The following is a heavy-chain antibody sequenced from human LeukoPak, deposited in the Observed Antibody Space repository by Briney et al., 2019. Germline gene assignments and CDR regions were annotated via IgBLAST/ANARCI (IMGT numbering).Heavy chain of an antibody. D-gene: IGHD4-17*01. Sequence: PGGSLRLSCAASGFTVSSNFMSWVRQAPGKGLEWVSVIYSGGSTYYADSVKGRFTISRHNSKNTVYLQINSLRAEDTAVYYCARLRPNDWFDPWGQGTLVTVSS. J-gene: IGHJ5*02. V-gene: IGHV3-53*04. CDR3: ARLRPNDWFDP. CDR1: GFTVSSNF. CDR2: IYSGGST.